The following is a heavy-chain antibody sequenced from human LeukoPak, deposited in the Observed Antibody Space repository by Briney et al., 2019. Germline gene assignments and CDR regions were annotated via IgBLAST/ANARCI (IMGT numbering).Heavy chain of an antibody. CDR1: GFTFINYA. V-gene: IGHV3-23*01. J-gene: IGHJ4*02. Sequence: GGSLRLSCAASGFTFINYAMSWFRQAPGMGLEWVSGISGGSDGTYYADSVKGRFTISIDNSKNTLYLQMNSLRAEDTAIYYCAKGSSGYIYGDYWGQGTLVTVSS. CDR3: AKGSSGYIYGDY. D-gene: IGHD5-18*01. CDR2: ISGGSDGT.